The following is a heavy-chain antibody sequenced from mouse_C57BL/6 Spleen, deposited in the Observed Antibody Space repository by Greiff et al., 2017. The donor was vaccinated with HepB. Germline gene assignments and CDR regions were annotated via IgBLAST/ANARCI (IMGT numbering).Heavy chain of an antibody. CDR3: ARWKKAMDY. CDR1: GYTFTSYW. V-gene: IGHV1-64*01. CDR2: IHPNSGST. Sequence: QVQLQQPGAELVKPGASVKLSCRASGYTFTSYWMHWVKQRPGQGLEWIGMIHPNSGSTNYNEKLKSKATLTVDKSSSTAYMQLSSLTSEDSAVYYCARWKKAMDYWGQGTSVTVSS. J-gene: IGHJ4*01.